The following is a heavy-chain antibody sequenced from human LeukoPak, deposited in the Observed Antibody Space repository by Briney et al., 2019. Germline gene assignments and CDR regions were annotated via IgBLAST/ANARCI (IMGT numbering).Heavy chain of an antibody. CDR1: GFTFSSYS. D-gene: IGHD2/OR15-2a*01. J-gene: IGHJ6*03. CDR2: ISSSSSTI. Sequence: GGSLRLSCAASGFTFSSYSMNWVRQAPGKGLEGVSYISSSSSTIYYADSVKGRFTISRDNAKNSLYLQMNSLRAEDTAVYYCARDNSYYFYYYMDVWGKGTTVTVSS. V-gene: IGHV3-48*01. CDR3: ARDNSYYFYYYMDV.